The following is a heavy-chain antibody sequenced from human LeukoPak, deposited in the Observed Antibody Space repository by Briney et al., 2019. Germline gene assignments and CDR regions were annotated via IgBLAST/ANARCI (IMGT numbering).Heavy chain of an antibody. J-gene: IGHJ4*02. CDR3: ARVGRGDTYGYVDY. V-gene: IGHV3-66*01. CDR1: GFTVSSNY. D-gene: IGHD5-18*01. Sequence: PGGSLRLSCAASGFTVSSNYMSWVRQTPGKGLAWVSVLYSGGNTYYADSVKGRFTISRDNSKNMLFLQMNSLRAEDTAVYYCARVGRGDTYGYVDYWGQGTLVTVSS. CDR2: LYSGGNT.